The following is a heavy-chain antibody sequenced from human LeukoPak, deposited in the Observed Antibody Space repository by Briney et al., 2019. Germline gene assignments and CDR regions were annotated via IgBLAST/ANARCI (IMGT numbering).Heavy chain of an antibody. CDR3: ARADDLITMVRGVRLDYYYYGMDV. CDR2: INAGNGNT. J-gene: IGHJ6*04. D-gene: IGHD3-10*01. Sequence: GASVNVSCKASGYTFTSYAMHCVRQAPGQRLEWMGWINAGNGNTKYSQKFQGRVTITRDTSASTAYMELSSLRSEDTAVYYCARADDLITMVRGVRLDYYYYGMDVWGKGTTVTVSS. CDR1: GYTFTSYA. V-gene: IGHV1-3*01.